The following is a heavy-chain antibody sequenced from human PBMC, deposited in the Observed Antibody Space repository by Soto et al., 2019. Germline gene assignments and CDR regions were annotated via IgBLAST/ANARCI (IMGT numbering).Heavy chain of an antibody. CDR1: GFTFNIYA. Sequence: GGSLRLSCAASGFTFNIYAMTWVRQAPGKGLEWVSAISRYGDITYYADSVEGRFSISRDNSKNKLYLQKNSLRADYTALYFCARVGFCCTGRSCYTGPYYFDYWGQGALVTVS. J-gene: IGHJ4*02. CDR3: ARVGFCCTGRSCYTGPYYFDY. V-gene: IGHV3-23*01. D-gene: IGHD2-8*02. CDR2: ISRYGDIT.